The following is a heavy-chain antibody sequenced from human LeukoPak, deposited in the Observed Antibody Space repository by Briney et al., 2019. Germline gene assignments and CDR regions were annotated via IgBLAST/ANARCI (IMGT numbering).Heavy chain of an antibody. D-gene: IGHD2-21*01. CDR1: GGSIRNYC. Sequence: SETLSLTCAVSGGSIRNYCWNWIRQPPGKGLEWIGYFCDSGNTDYKPSLKSRVSMSLDTSKNQLSLKMTSATAAGTAVYFCARWHSHGRYFDYWGQGVLVTVSS. V-gene: IGHV4-59*01. J-gene: IGHJ4*02. CDR2: FCDSGNT. CDR3: ARWHSHGRYFDY.